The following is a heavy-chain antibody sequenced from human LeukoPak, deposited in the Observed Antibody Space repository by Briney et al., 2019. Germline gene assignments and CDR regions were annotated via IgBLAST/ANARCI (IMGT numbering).Heavy chain of an antibody. CDR1: GSTLAESY. J-gene: IGHJ4*02. V-gene: IGHV1-24*01. CDR3: AGDRGITITKDFDY. Sequence: ASVKVSCKVSGSTLAESYIHWLRQAPGKGLEWMGGYDPEEGGIIYAQKFLDRVTMTEDTSTATAYMEVSSLRSEDTAVYFCAGDRGITITKDFDYWGQGTVVTVSS. D-gene: IGHD1-1*01. CDR2: YDPEEGGI.